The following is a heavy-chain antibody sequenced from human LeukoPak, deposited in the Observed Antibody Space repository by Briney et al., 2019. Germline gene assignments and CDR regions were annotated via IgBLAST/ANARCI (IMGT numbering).Heavy chain of an antibody. CDR1: GFSLSTSGVG. J-gene: IGHJ4*02. Sequence: SGPTLVKPTQTLTLTCTFSGFSLSTSGVGVGWIRQPPGKALEWLALIYWNDDKRYSPSLKSRLTITKDTSKNQVVLTMTNMDPVDTATYYCALHGGVPAAPKSLRFDYWGQGTLVTVSS. D-gene: IGHD2-2*01. CDR2: IYWNDDK. CDR3: ALHGGVPAAPKSLRFDY. V-gene: IGHV2-5*01.